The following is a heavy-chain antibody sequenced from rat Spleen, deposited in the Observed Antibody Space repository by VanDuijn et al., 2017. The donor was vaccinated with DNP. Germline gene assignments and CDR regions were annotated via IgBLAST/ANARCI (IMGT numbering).Heavy chain of an antibody. CDR2: IWTGGNT. V-gene: IGHV2-30*01. CDR3: AREEGSYIFARVMDA. CDR1: GFSLTSSS. J-gene: IGHJ4*01. Sequence: QVQLKESGPGLVQPSQTLSLACTVSGFSLTSSSVHWVRQPPGKGLEWMGIIWTGGNTDYNSTLKSRLRITKDNSKTQVFLKMNSLQTEDTATYYCAREEGSYIFARVMDAWGQGASVTVSS. D-gene: IGHD1-2*01.